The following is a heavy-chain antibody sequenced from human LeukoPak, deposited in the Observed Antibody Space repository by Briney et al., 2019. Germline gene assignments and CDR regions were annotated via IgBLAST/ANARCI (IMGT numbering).Heavy chain of an antibody. D-gene: IGHD3-10*01. CDR3: ARLGYYGLDY. Sequence: PSETLSLTCAVYGGSFSGYYWSWIRQPPGKGLEWIGEINHSGSTNYNPSLKSRVTISVDTSKNQFSLKLSSVTAADTAVYYCARLGYYGLDYWGQGTLVTVSS. V-gene: IGHV4-34*01. J-gene: IGHJ4*02. CDR1: GGSFSGYY. CDR2: INHSGST.